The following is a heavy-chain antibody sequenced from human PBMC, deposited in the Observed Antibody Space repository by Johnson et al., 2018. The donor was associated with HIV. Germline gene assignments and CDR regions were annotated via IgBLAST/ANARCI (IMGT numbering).Heavy chain of an antibody. CDR2: ISGDGSST. CDR3: LIRDAFDI. D-gene: IGHD2-8*01. CDR1: GFTFSSYA. J-gene: IGHJ3*02. Sequence: VQLVESGGGLVQPGGSLRLSCAASGFTFSSYAMSWVRQAPGKGLEWVAAISGDGSSTYYADSVKGRFTISRDNSKNTLYLQMNSLRAEDTAVYYCLIRDAFDIWGQGTMVTVSS. V-gene: IGHV3-23*04.